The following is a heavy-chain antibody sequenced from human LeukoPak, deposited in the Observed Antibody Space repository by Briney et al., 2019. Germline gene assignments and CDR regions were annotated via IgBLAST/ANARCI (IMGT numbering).Heavy chain of an antibody. CDR2: ISGSGGST. V-gene: IGHV3-23*01. Sequence: GGSLRLSCTASGFTFSSYAMSWVRQAPGKGLEWVSAISGSGGSTYYADSVKGRFTISRDNSKNTLYLQMNSLRAEDTAVYYCAKSYIVPALPLYFQHWGQGTLVTVSS. J-gene: IGHJ1*01. CDR1: GFTFSSYA. D-gene: IGHD2-2*01. CDR3: AKSYIVPALPLYFQH.